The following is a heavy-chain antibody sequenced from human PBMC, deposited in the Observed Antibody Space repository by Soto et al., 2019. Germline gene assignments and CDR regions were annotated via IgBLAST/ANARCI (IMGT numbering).Heavy chain of an antibody. V-gene: IGHV1-18*01. CDR2: ISTYNGDT. CDR3: AREGSRPYYYYGMDV. Sequence: QVQLVQSGAEVKKPGASVKVSCKASGYSFTTYGIAWVRQAPGQGLEWMGWISTYNGDTDYAQNLQGRVIMTTDTSTTTAYMELRRLRSDDTAVYYCAREGSRPYYYYGMDVWGQGTTVSVSS. D-gene: IGHD2-15*01. J-gene: IGHJ6*02. CDR1: GYSFTTYG.